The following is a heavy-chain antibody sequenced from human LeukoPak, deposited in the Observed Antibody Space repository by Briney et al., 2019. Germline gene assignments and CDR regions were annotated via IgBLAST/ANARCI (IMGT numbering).Heavy chain of an antibody. CDR1: GFTFSSYE. CDR2: ISSSSSYI. Sequence: SGGSLRLSCAASGFTFSSYEMNWVRQAPGKGLEWVSSISSSSSYIYYADSVKGRFTISRDNAKNSLYLQMNSLRAEDTAVYYCARDRSSGWPYFDYWGQGTLVTVSS. D-gene: IGHD6-19*01. J-gene: IGHJ4*02. CDR3: ARDRSSGWPYFDY. V-gene: IGHV3-21*01.